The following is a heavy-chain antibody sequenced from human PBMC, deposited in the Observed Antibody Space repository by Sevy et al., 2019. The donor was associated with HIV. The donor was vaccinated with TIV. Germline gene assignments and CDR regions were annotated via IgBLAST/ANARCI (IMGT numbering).Heavy chain of an antibody. CDR1: GGSVSSSGYY. J-gene: IGHJ4*02. Sequence: SETLSLSCTVSGGSVSSSGYYWGWIRQPPGKGLEWIGNVYYSGSPDYNPSLKSRATISVDTSKNQFSLKVKSVTAADTAVYYCARQGGIVDRAFDFWGQGTLVTVSS. V-gene: IGHV4-39*01. CDR2: VYYSGSP. CDR3: ARQGGIVDRAFDF. D-gene: IGHD2-21*01.